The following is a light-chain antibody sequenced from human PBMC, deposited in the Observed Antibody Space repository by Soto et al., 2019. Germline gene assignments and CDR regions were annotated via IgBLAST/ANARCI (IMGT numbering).Light chain of an antibody. CDR3: QQSYSTPLT. CDR1: QGIRNN. Sequence: DIQVTQYPSSLFASIGDRVSITCRASQGIRNNLGWYQQRPGKAPKRLIYGTSNLQTGVPSKFSGSGSGTDFTLTISSLQPEDLATYYCQQSYSTPLTFGGGTKVDI. J-gene: IGKJ4*01. CDR2: GTS. V-gene: IGKV1-39*01.